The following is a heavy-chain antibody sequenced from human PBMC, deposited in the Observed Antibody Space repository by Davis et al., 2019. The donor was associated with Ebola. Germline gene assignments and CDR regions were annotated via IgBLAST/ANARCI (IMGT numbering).Heavy chain of an antibody. CDR2: IWYDGSNK. CDR3: ARGLRGYSYGLYWFDP. CDR1: GFTFSSYG. V-gene: IGHV3-33*01. J-gene: IGHJ5*02. D-gene: IGHD5-18*01. Sequence: GGSLRLSCAASGFTFSSYGMHWVRQAPGKGLEWVAVIWYDGSNKYYADSVKGRFTISRDNSKNTLYLQMNSLRAEDTAVYYCARGLRGYSYGLYWFDPWGQGTLVTVSS.